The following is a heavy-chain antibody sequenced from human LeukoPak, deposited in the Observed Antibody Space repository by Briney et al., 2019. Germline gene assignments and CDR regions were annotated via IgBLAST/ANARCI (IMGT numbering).Heavy chain of an antibody. V-gene: IGHV4-59*01. CDR1: GGSISSYY. Sequence: SETLSLTCTVSGGSISSYYWSWIRQPPGKGLEWIGYIYYSGSTNYNPSLKSRVTISVDASTNQFSPKLDSVTAADTAVYYCARGRIYYDSTGYGYWGRGTLVTVSS. J-gene: IGHJ4*02. D-gene: IGHD3-22*01. CDR2: IYYSGST. CDR3: ARGRIYYDSTGYGY.